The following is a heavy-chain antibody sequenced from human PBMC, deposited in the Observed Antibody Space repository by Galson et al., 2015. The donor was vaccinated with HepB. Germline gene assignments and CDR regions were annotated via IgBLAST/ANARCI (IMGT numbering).Heavy chain of an antibody. Sequence: ETLSLTCAVYGGSFSDYYWSWIRQPPGKGLEWIGEIHHSGSTNYNPSLKSRVTISVDTPKNQFSLKLSSVTTADTAVYYCARGDGSYGDWYFDLWGRGTLVTVSS. CDR3: ARGDGSYGDWYFDL. V-gene: IGHV4-34*01. CDR2: IHHSGST. CDR1: GGSFSDYY. J-gene: IGHJ2*01. D-gene: IGHD1-26*01.